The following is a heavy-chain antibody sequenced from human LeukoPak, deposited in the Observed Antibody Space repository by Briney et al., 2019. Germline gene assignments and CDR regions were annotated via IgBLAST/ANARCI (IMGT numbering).Heavy chain of an antibody. Sequence: PGGSLRLSCAASGFTFSSYGMHWVRQAPGKGLEWVAVISYDGSNKYYADSVKGRFTISRDNSKNTLYLQMNSLRAEDTAVYYCAKEEDTVVTPFDYWGQGTLVTVSS. CDR2: ISYDGSNK. J-gene: IGHJ4*02. CDR1: GFTFSSYG. D-gene: IGHD4-23*01. CDR3: AKEEDTVVTPFDY. V-gene: IGHV3-30*18.